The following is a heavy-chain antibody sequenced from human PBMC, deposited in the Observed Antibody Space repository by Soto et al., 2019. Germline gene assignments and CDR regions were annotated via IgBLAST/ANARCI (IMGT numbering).Heavy chain of an antibody. D-gene: IGHD3-22*01. CDR3: AKAKDYDSSGYYLGYYYGMDV. J-gene: IGHJ6*02. CDR1: GFTFSSYA. CDR2: ISGSGGST. Sequence: GGSLRLSCAASGFTFSSYAMSWVRQAPGKGLEWVSAISGSGGSTYYADSVKGRFTISRDNSKNTLYLQMNSLRAEDTAVYYCAKAKDYDSSGYYLGYYYGMDVWGQGTTVTVS. V-gene: IGHV3-23*01.